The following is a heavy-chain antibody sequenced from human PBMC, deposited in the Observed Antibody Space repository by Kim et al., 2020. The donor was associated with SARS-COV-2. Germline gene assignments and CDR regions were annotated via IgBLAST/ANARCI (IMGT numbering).Heavy chain of an antibody. D-gene: IGHD3-22*01. Sequence: ADSVKGRLTVSRDNAKNTLYLQMDNLGVEDTALYYCAKDHESSGWPTFDYWGQGTQVTVSS. J-gene: IGHJ4*02. CDR3: AKDHESSGWPTFDY. V-gene: IGHV3-23*01.